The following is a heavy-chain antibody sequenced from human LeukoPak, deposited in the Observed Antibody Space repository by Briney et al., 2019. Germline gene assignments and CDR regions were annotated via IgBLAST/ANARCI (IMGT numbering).Heavy chain of an antibody. V-gene: IGHV4-34*01. CDR3: ARGHIAMASNYYYGMDV. CDR1: GGSFSGYY. Sequence: SETLPLTCAVYGGSFSGYYWSWIRQPPGKGLEWIGEINHSGSTNYNPSLKSRVTISVDTSKNQFSLKLSSVTAADTAVYYCARGHIAMASNYYYGMDVWGQGTTVTVSS. J-gene: IGHJ6*02. CDR2: INHSGST. D-gene: IGHD5-18*01.